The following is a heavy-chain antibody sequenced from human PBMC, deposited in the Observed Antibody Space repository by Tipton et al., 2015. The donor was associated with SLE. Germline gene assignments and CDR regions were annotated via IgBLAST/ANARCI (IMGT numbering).Heavy chain of an antibody. CDR2: INHSGST. V-gene: IGHV4-38-2*02. CDR1: GYSISSGYY. CDR3: ARGPGSPRPFDY. D-gene: IGHD6-13*01. J-gene: IGHJ4*02. Sequence: TLSLTCIVSGYSISSGYYWSWIRQPPGKGLEWIGEINHSGSTNYNPSLKSRVTISVDTSKNQFSLKLSSVTAADTAVYYCARGPGSPRPFDYWGQGTLVTVSS.